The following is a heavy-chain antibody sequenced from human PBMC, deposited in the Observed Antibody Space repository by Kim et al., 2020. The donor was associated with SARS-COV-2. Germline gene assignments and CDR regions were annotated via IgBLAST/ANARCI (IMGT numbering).Heavy chain of an antibody. V-gene: IGHV4-59*01. Sequence: CNPSLKSRVTISLDTSRNQFSLKLSSVSAADTAVYYCAGDPFGASGWCDPWGQGTLVTVSS. CDR3: AGDPFGASGWCDP. J-gene: IGHJ5*02. D-gene: IGHD3-10*01.